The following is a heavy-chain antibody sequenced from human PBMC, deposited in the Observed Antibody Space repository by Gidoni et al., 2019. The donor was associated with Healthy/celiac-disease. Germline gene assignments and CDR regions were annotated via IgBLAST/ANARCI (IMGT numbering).Heavy chain of an antibody. V-gene: IGHV1-69*01. CDR2: IIPIFGTA. CDR1: GGTFSSYA. D-gene: IGHD2-15*01. J-gene: IGHJ6*03. CDR3: ARSEAGYCSGGSCELYYYYYMDV. Sequence: QVQLVQSGAEVKKPGSSVKVSCKASGGTFSSYAIRWVRQAPGQGLEWMGGIIPIFGTANYAQKFQGRVTITADESTSTAYMELSSLRSEDTAVYYCARSEAGYCSGGSCELYYYYYMDVWGKGTTVTVSS.